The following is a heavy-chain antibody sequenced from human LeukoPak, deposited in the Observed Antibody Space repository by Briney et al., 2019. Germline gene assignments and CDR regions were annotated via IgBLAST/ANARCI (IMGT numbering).Heavy chain of an antibody. CDR3: AGLRSGWYFDY. CDR2: ITAGGDTT. CDR1: DFTFSSYA. D-gene: IGHD6-19*01. V-gene: IGHV3-23*01. Sequence: GGSLRLSCVASDFTFSSYAMSWVRQAPGKGLEWVSLITAGGDTTHYADSVKGRFAISRDNSENTLYLQMNSLGAEDTALYYCAGLRSGWYFDYWGQGALVIVSS. J-gene: IGHJ4*02.